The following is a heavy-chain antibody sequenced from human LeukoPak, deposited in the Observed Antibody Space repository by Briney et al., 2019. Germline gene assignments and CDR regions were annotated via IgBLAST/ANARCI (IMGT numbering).Heavy chain of an antibody. V-gene: IGHV1-18*01. D-gene: IGHD2-2*01. CDR1: GYSFTSYG. CDR2: ISTYNDKS. Sequence: GASVKVSCKASGYSFTSYGISWVRQAPGQGLEWMGWISTYNDKSKYAQNLQGRVTMTTDTSSRTAYMELRSLRSDDTAVFYCARDREDCTSCYYYWGQGTLVTVSS. CDR3: ARDREDCTSCYYY. J-gene: IGHJ4*02.